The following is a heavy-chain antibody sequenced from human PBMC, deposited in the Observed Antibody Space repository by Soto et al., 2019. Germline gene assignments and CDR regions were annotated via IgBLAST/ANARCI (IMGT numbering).Heavy chain of an antibody. CDR2: ISSSSSYI. CDR1: GFTFSSYS. J-gene: IGHJ5*02. D-gene: IGHD2-15*01. CDR3: ARELVVVAATKKLNWFDP. Sequence: PGGSLRLSCAASGFTFSSYSMNWVRQAPGKGLEWVSSISSSSSYIYYADSVKGRFTISRDNAKNSLYLQMNSLRAEDTAVYYCARELVVVAATKKLNWFDPWGQGTLVTVSS. V-gene: IGHV3-21*01.